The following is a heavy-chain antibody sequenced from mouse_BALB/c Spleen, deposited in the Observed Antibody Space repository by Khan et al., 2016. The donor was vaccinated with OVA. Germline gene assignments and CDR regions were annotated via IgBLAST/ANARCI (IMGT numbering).Heavy chain of an antibody. Sequence: QVQLKESGPGLVAPSQNLSITCTVSGFSLSDYGVSWIRQTPGKGLEWLGVIWGGGSTYYTSALRSRLSISTDNSKSQVFLKMTSLQSDDSAMFYCAKGVWAHYYTLDYWGQGTSVTVSS. CDR3: AKGVWAHYYTLDY. V-gene: IGHV2-6-5*01. CDR1: GFSLSDYG. CDR2: IWGGGST. J-gene: IGHJ4*01.